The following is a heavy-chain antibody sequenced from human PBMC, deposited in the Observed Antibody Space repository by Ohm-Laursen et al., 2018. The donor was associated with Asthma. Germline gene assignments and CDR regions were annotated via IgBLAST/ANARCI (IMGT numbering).Heavy chain of an antibody. CDR2: IYYSGST. J-gene: IGHJ4*02. CDR3: ARGTFYYESTGYYFFDH. Sequence: GTLSLTWAVYGGSFSGYYWSWIRQPPGKGLEWIGYIYYSGSTNYNPSLKSRVTISVDTSKNQFSLKLSSVTAADTAVYYCARGTFYYESTGYYFFDHWGQGALVTVSS. CDR1: GGSFSGYY. D-gene: IGHD3-22*01. V-gene: IGHV4-59*01.